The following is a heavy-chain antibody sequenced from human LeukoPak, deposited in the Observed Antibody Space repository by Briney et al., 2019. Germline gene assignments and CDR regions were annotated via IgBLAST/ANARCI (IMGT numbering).Heavy chain of an antibody. J-gene: IGHJ4*02. Sequence: SETLSLTCAVYGGSFSGYYWSWIRQPPGKGLEGIGEINHSGSTNDNPSRKSRVTISVDTSKNQFSLKLSSVTAADTAVYYCARGTLRYDYVWGSYRYTYYFDYWGQGTPVTVSS. V-gene: IGHV4-34*01. CDR1: GGSFSGYY. D-gene: IGHD3-16*02. CDR2: INHSGST. CDR3: ARGTLRYDYVWGSYRYTYYFDY.